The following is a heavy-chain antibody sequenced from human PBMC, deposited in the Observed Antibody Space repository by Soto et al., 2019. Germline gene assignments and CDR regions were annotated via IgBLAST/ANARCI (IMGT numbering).Heavy chain of an antibody. CDR1: GFTFSSYG. V-gene: IGHV3-30*18. CDR2: ISYDGSNK. J-gene: IGHJ3*02. D-gene: IGHD3-16*02. CDR3: AKVVFTYYDYVWGSYRYDAFDI. Sequence: GGSLRLSCAASGFTFSSYGMHWVRQAPGKGLEWVAVISYDGSNKYYADSVKGRFTISRDNSKNTLYLQMNSLRAEDTAVYYCAKVVFTYYDYVWGSYRYDAFDIWGQGTMVTVSS.